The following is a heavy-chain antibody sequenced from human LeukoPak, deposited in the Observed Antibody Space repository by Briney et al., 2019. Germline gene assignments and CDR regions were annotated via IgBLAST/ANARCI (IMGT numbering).Heavy chain of an antibody. V-gene: IGHV3-23*01. Sequence: GGSLRLSCAASGFTSSSYAMSWVRQAPGKGLEWVSAISGSGGSTYYADSVKGRFTISRDNSKNTLYLQMNSLRAEDTAVYYCAKASYGSGSYYFDYWGQGTLVTVSS. D-gene: IGHD3-10*01. CDR3: AKASYGSGSYYFDY. J-gene: IGHJ4*02. CDR2: ISGSGGST. CDR1: GFTSSSYA.